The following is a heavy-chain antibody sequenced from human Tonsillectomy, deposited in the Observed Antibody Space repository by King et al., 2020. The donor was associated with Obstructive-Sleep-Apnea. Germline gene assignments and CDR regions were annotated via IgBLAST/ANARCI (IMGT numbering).Heavy chain of an antibody. CDR2: FYYSGST. CDR1: GGSISSYY. V-gene: IGHV4-59*01. CDR3: ARSITIFGVVDAHYGMDV. Sequence: QLQESGPGLVKPSETLSLTCTVSGGSISSYYWSWIRQPPGKGLEWIGYFYYSGSTNYNPSLKRRVTISVDTSKNPFSRKLSSVTAADTAVYYCARSITIFGVVDAHYGMDVWGQGTTVTVSS. D-gene: IGHD3-3*01. J-gene: IGHJ6*02.